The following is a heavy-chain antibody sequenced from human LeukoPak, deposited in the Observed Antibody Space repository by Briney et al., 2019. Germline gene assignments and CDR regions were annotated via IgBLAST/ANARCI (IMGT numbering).Heavy chain of an antibody. CDR1: GFTFRSHA. D-gene: IGHD6-19*01. V-gene: IGHV3-23*01. J-gene: IGHJ4*02. CDR3: AKAGHEQWLPDY. CDR2: IYENGGTT. Sequence: GGSLRLSCVGSGFTFRSHAMSWVRQAPEKGLEFVSGIYENGGTTYYADSVKGRFSISRDNSKNTLYLQMYSLRGEDTAVYYCAKAGHEQWLPDYWGQGTLVTVSS.